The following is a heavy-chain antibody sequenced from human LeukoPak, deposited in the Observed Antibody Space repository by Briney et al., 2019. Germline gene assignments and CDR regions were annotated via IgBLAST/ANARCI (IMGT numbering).Heavy chain of an antibody. V-gene: IGHV1-69*04. CDR3: ARFEDYYESSGPYYFDY. D-gene: IGHD3-22*01. CDR1: GGTFSSYA. J-gene: IGHJ4*02. CDR2: IIPILGIA. Sequence: ASVKVSCKASGGTFSSYAISWVRQAPGQGLEWMGRIIPILGIANYAQKFQGRVTITADKSTSTAYMELSSLRSEDTAVYYCARFEDYYESSGPYYFDYWGQGTLVTVSS.